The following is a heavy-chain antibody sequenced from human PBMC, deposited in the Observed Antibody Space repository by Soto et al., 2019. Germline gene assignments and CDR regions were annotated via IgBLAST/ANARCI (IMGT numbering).Heavy chain of an antibody. Sequence: KASETLSLTCTVSGGSISSGGYYWSWIRQHPGKGLEWIGYIYYSGSTYCNPSLKSRVTISVDTSKNQFSLKLSSVTAADTAVYYCARDERGYSYGEAFDIWGQGTMVTVSS. CDR1: GGSISSGGYY. V-gene: IGHV4-31*03. CDR3: ARDERGYSYGEAFDI. J-gene: IGHJ3*02. D-gene: IGHD5-18*01. CDR2: IYYSGST.